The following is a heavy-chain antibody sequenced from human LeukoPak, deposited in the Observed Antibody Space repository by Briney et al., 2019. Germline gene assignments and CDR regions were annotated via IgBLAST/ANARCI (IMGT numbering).Heavy chain of an antibody. CDR2: IYSGGNT. Sequence: GGSLRLSCAASGFTFSSYWMSWVRQAPGKGLEWVSFIYSGGNTHYSDSVKGRFTISRDNSKNTLYLQMHSLRAEDTAVYYCARRAGEYSHPYDYWGQGTLVTVSS. CDR1: GFTFSSYW. D-gene: IGHD2/OR15-2a*01. V-gene: IGHV3-53*01. J-gene: IGHJ4*02. CDR3: ARRAGEYSHPYDY.